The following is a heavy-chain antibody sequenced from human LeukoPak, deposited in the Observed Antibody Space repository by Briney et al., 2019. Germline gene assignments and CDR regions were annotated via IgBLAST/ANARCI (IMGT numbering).Heavy chain of an antibody. D-gene: IGHD4-17*01. CDR2: IYPGDSDT. V-gene: IGHV5-51*01. CDR1: GYSFTSYW. Sequence: PGESLKISCKGSGYSFTSYWIGWVRQMPGKGLQWMGIIYPGDSDTRYSPSFQGQVTISADKSISTAYLQWSSLKASDTAMYYCASSPSSNGDYGGGDYWGQGTLVTVSS. CDR3: ASSPSSNGDYGGGDY. J-gene: IGHJ4*02.